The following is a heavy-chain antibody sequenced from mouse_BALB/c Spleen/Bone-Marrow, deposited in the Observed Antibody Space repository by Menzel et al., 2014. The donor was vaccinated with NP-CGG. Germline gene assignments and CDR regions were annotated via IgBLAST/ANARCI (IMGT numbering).Heavy chain of an antibody. CDR2: ISSGGGST. CDR3: ARHLYYYGSSPFYAMDY. V-gene: IGHV5-12-1*01. CDR1: GFAFSSYD. J-gene: IGHJ4*01. Sequence: EVNVVESGGGLVKPGGSLKLSCAASGFAFSSYDMSWVRQTPEKRLEWVAYISSGGGSTYYPDTVKGRFTISRDNAKNTLYLQMSSLKSEDTAMYYCARHLYYYGSSPFYAMDYWGQGTSVTVSS. D-gene: IGHD1-1*01.